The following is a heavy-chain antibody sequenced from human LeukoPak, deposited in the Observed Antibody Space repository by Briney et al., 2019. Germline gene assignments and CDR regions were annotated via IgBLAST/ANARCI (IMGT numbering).Heavy chain of an antibody. Sequence: GGSLRLSCAASGFTFSSYSMNWVRQAPGKGLEWVSSISSSSSYIYYADSVKGRFTISRDNAKNSLYLQMNSLRTEDTAVYYCARASLAVAGTDYWGQGTLVTVSS. CDR3: ARASLAVAGTDY. CDR2: ISSSSSYI. J-gene: IGHJ4*02. D-gene: IGHD6-19*01. CDR1: GFTFSSYS. V-gene: IGHV3-21*01.